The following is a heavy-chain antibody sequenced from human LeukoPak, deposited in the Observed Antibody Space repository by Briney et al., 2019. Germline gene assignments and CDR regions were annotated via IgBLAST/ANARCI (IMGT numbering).Heavy chain of an antibody. CDR2: ISGSGGST. CDR3: AKGSLGSWYFFDH. J-gene: IGHJ4*02. D-gene: IGHD6-13*01. CDR1: GFTFSSYA. Sequence: QAGGSLRLSCAASGFTFSSYAMSWVRQAPGKGLEWVSAISGSGGSTYYADSVKGRFTISRDNSKNTLYLQMNSLRAEDTAVYYCAKGSLGSWYFFDHWGQGTLVTVSS. V-gene: IGHV3-23*01.